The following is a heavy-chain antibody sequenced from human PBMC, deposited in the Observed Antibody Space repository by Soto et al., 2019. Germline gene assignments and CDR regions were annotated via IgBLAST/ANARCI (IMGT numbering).Heavy chain of an antibody. J-gene: IGHJ4*02. V-gene: IGHV3-74*01. Sequence: EVQLVESGGGLVQPGGSLRLSCAASEFTFSSYWMHWVRQAPGKGLVWVSRINSDGSSTSYADSVKGRFTISRDNAKNTLYLQMNSLRAEDTAVYYCARLMMIRGVIADYWGQGTLVTVSS. CDR2: INSDGSST. D-gene: IGHD3-10*01. CDR1: EFTFSSYW. CDR3: ARLMMIRGVIADY.